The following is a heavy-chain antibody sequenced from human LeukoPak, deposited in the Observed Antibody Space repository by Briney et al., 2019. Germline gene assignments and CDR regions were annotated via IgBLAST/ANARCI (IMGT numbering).Heavy chain of an antibody. J-gene: IGHJ6*02. CDR2: IYHSGST. CDR3: ARVGDENTMIVAMDV. Sequence: SETLSLTCTVSGGSISSSSYYWGWIRQPPGKGLEWIGEIYHSGSTNYNPSLKSRVTISVDKSKNQFSLKLSSVTAADTAVYYCARVGDENTMIVAMDVWGQGTTVTVSS. CDR1: GGSISSSSYY. D-gene: IGHD3-22*01. V-gene: IGHV4-39*07.